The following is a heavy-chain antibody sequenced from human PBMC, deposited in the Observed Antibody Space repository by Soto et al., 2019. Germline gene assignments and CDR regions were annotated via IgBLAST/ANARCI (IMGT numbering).Heavy chain of an antibody. CDR1: GGSISSSSYY. V-gene: IGHV4-39*07. Sequence: SETLSLTCTVSGGSISSSSYYWGWIRQPPGKGLEWIGSIYYSGSTYYNPSLKSRVTISVDTSKNQFSLKLSSVTAADTAVYYCATRVTYVVVTAIEGDAFDIWGQGTMVTVSS. D-gene: IGHD2-21*02. CDR2: IYYSGST. CDR3: ATRVTYVVVTAIEGDAFDI. J-gene: IGHJ3*02.